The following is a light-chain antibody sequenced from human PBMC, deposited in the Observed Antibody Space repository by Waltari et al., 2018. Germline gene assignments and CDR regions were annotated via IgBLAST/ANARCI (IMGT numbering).Light chain of an antibody. CDR3: QAWDTSTYHVV. J-gene: IGLJ2*01. CDR1: ELGDKY. Sequence: SYALTQPPSLSVSPGQTASLTGPVTELGDKYTCWYQQKPGQSPVVVLYQDTKRPSGIPERFSGSNSGNTATLTISGTQAMDEADYYCQAWDTSTYHVVFGGGTKLTVL. V-gene: IGLV3-1*01. CDR2: QDT.